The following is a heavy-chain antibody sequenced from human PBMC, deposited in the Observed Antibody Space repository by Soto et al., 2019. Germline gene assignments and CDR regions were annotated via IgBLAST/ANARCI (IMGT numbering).Heavy chain of an antibody. CDR2: IDWDDDK. Sequence: SGPTLVNPTQTLTLTCTFSGFSLSTSGMCVSWIRQPPGKALEWLARIDWDDDKYYSTSLKTRLTISKDTSKNQVVLTMTNMDPVDTATYYCARITIAVAPNNAFDIWGQGPMVT. CDR1: GFSLSTSGMC. J-gene: IGHJ3*02. D-gene: IGHD6-19*01. CDR3: ARITIAVAPNNAFDI. V-gene: IGHV2-70*11.